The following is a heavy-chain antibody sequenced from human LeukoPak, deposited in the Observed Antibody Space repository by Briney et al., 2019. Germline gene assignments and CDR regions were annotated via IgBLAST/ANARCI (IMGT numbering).Heavy chain of an antibody. CDR2: IKQDGSEQ. CDR3: ARHRYTSSSRWFDP. V-gene: IGHV3-7*01. D-gene: IGHD6-6*01. J-gene: IGHJ5*02. Sequence: GGSLRLSCTASGFTFSSYWMSWVRQAPGKGLEWVANIKQDGSEQEYVDSVKGRFTISRDNAKSSLYLQMNSLRAEDTAVYYCARHRYTSSSRWFDPWGQGTLVTVSS. CDR1: GFTFSSYW.